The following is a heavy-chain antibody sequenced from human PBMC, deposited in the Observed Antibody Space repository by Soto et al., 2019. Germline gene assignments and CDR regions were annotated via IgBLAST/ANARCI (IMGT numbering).Heavy chain of an antibody. CDR3: ARHKDCSGGSCNAVGYYYGLDV. CDR1: GCSITTGDHL. V-gene: IGHV4-39*01. Sequence: SETLSLTCTVSGCSITTGDHLWGWIRQPPGKGLEWIGTISDTGATFYNPSLRRRITISVDTSKNQFSLRLSSVTAADTAVYYCARHKDCSGGSCNAVGYYYGLDVWGQGTTVTVSS. J-gene: IGHJ6*02. CDR2: ISDTGAT. D-gene: IGHD2-15*01.